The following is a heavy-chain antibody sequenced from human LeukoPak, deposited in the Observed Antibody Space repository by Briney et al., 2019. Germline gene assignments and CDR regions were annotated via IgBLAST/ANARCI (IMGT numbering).Heavy chain of an antibody. CDR2: ISAYNGNT. J-gene: IGHJ4*02. D-gene: IGHD3-10*01. CDR3: ATSYGSGSYYNVYY. Sequence: ASVKVSCKASGYTFTSYDISWVRQAPGQGLEWMGWISAYNGNTNYAQKLQGRVTMTTDTSTSTAYMELRSLRAHDTAVYYCATSYGSGSYYNVYYWGQGTLVTVSS. CDR1: GYTFTSYD. V-gene: IGHV1-18*01.